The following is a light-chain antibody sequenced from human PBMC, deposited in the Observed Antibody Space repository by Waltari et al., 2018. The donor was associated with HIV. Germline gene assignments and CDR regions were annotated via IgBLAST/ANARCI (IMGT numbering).Light chain of an antibody. Sequence: DILLTHAPATLSLSPGERASLSCRASQSVSSYLAWYQQKPGKAPRLLIYAASNRHTGIPARFSGSGSGTDFTLTISSLEPEDFAIYYCQQRSNWPPYTFGQGTKLEIK. V-gene: IGKV3-11*01. CDR3: QQRSNWPPYT. J-gene: IGKJ2*01. CDR1: QSVSSY. CDR2: AAS.